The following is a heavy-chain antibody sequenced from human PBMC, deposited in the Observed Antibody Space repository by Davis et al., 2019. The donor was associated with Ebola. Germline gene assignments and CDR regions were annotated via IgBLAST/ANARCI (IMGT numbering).Heavy chain of an antibody. CDR3: AGSRLRIYFDY. CDR2: IYYSGST. Sequence: PSETLSLTCTVSGGSISSSSYYWGWIRQPPGKGLEWIGSIYYSGSTYYNPSLKSRVTISVDTSKNQFSLKLSSVTAADTAVYYCAGSRLRIYFDYWGQGTLVTVSS. J-gene: IGHJ4*02. D-gene: IGHD4-17*01. V-gene: IGHV4-39*01. CDR1: GGSISSSSYY.